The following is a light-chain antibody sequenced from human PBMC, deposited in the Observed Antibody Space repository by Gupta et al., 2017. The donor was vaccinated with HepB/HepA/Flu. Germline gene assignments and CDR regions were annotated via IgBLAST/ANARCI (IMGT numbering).Light chain of an antibody. CDR2: AAS. Sequence: IQMTQSPSSVSASVGERVTITCWASQGISSWLAWYQQKPGKAPKLLIHAASSLQSGVASRLCGSGAGTNFTLPIISLQPEDFATYYCRQANSFHPAFGQGTRLEIK. J-gene: IGKJ5*01. CDR1: QGISSW. CDR3: RQANSFHPA. V-gene: IGKV1-12*01.